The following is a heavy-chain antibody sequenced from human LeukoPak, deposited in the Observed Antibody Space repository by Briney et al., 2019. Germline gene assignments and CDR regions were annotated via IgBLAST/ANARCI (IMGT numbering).Heavy chain of an antibody. V-gene: IGHV3-20*04. CDR1: GFTFDDYG. CDR2: IFLVSGIT. CDR3: ARSRPFETYYYDSSGYTGCYGMDV. J-gene: IGHJ6*02. Sequence: GGGLRLSCAASGFTFDDYGMSWVRQAPGKGLEWVSGIFLVSGITGYADSVKGRFTISRDNAKNSLYLQMNSLRAEDTALYYCARSRPFETYYYDSSGYTGCYGMDVWGQGTTVTVSS. D-gene: IGHD3-22*01.